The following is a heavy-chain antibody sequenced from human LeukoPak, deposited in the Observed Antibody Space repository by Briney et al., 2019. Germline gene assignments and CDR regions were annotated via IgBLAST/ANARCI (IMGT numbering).Heavy chain of an antibody. CDR2: IYYSGST. CDR3: ARPRGIAVAGDSDAFDI. J-gene: IGHJ3*02. D-gene: IGHD6-19*01. V-gene: IGHV4-39*07. CDR1: GGSISSSSYY. Sequence: PSETLSLTCTVSGGSISSSSYYWGWIRQPPGKGLEWIGSIYYSGSTYYNPSLKSRVTISVDTSKNQFSLKLSSVTAADTAMYYCARPRGIAVAGDSDAFDIWGQGTMVTVSS.